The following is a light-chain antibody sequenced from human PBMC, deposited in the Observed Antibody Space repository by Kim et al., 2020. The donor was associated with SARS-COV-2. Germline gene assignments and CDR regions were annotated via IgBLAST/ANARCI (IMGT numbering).Light chain of an antibody. V-gene: IGKV1-39*01. J-gene: IGKJ2*01. CDR2: AAS. Sequence: SASVGDRVTITCRASQIISSYFNWCQQTPVKAPKLLIYAASSLQSGVQSRFSGSGSGTAFTLTIRSLQPEDFATYYCQQSYSTPYTFGQGTKLEI. CDR1: QIISSY. CDR3: QQSYSTPYT.